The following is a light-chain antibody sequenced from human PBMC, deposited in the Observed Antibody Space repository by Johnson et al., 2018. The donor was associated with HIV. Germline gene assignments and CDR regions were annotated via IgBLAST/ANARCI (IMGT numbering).Light chain of an antibody. CDR2: DNN. V-gene: IGLV1-51*01. CDR3: ASWDRSLTVGTV. J-gene: IGLJ1*01. Sequence: HSVLTQPPSVSAAPGQKVTISCSGSSSNIGNNYVSWYQQVPGTAPKVLIYDNNKRPSGIPDRFSGSKSGTSATLAITGLQTGDEADYYCASWDRSLTVGTVFGPGTRVTVL. CDR1: SSNIGNNY.